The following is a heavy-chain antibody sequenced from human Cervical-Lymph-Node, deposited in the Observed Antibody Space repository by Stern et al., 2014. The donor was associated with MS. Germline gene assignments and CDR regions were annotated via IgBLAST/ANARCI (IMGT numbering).Heavy chain of an antibody. Sequence: VQLVESGGGVVQPGRSLRLSCVASGFTFSNYAMHWVRQAPGKGLEWVAIISFGGSDKYYADSVKGLFTISRDNSKNTLYLQMNSLRAEDTAVYYCAREHYYDSTVYYPLFDCWGQGTLVTVSS. V-gene: IGHV3-30-3*01. CDR1: GFTFSNYA. CDR3: AREHYYDSTVYYPLFDC. D-gene: IGHD3-22*01. CDR2: ISFGGSDK. J-gene: IGHJ4*02.